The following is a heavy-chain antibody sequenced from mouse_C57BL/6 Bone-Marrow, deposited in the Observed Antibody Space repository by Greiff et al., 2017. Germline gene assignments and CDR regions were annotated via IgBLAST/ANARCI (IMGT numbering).Heavy chain of an antibody. CDR1: GYSITSGYY. CDR3: ARDYA. V-gene: IGHV3-6*01. Sequence: ESGPGLVKPSQSLSLTCSVTGYSITSGYYWNWIRQFPGNKLEWMGYISYDGSNNYNPSLKNRISITRDTSKNQFFLKLNSVTTEDTATYYCARDYAWGQGTSVTVSS. J-gene: IGHJ4*01. CDR2: ISYDGSN. D-gene: IGHD1-1*01.